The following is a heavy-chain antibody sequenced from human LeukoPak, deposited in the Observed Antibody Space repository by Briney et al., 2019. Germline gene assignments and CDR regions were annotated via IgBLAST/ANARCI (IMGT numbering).Heavy chain of an antibody. CDR1: GFTFSSYW. J-gene: IGHJ5*02. D-gene: IGHD4-17*01. CDR2: INSGGSST. CDR3: ARNRMTTVNWFDP. Sequence: GGSLRLSCAAPGFTFSSYWMHWVRQAPGKGLVWVSRINSGGSSTSYADSVKGRFTISRDNAKNTLYLQMNSLRAEDTAVYYCARNRMTTVNWFDPWGQGTLVTVSS. V-gene: IGHV3-74*01.